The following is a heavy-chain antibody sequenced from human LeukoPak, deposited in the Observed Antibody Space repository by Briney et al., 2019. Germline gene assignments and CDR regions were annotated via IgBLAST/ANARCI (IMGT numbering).Heavy chain of an antibody. J-gene: IGHJ6*03. CDR2: IYSGGST. D-gene: IGHD6-13*01. V-gene: IGHV3-66*01. CDR3: ARDPYSGSYVDYYYYYYMDV. CDR1: GFTFSSYS. Sequence: GGSLRLSCAASGFTFSSYSMNWVRQAPGKGLEWVSVIYSGGSTYYADSVKGRFTISRDNSKSTLYLQMNSLRAEDTAVYYCARDPYSGSYVDYYYYYYMDVWGKGTTVTISS.